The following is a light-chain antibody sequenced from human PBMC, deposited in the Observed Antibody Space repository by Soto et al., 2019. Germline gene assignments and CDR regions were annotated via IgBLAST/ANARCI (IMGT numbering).Light chain of an antibody. CDR1: QSISSY. CDR3: QQSYSIWT. V-gene: IGKV1-39*01. Sequence: DIQMTQPPSSLSASVGDRVTITCRASQSISSYLNWYQQKPGKAPKLLIYAASSLQSGVPSRFSGSGSGTDFTLTISSLQPEDFATYYCQQSYSIWTFGQGTKVDIK. CDR2: AAS. J-gene: IGKJ1*01.